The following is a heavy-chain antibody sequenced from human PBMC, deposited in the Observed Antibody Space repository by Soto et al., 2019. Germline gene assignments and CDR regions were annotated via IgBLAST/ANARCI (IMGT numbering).Heavy chain of an antibody. CDR2: ISGSGGST. Sequence: PGGSLRLSCAASGFTFSSYAMSWVRQAPGKGLEWVSAISGSGGSTYYADSVRGRFTISRDNSKNTLYLQMNSLRAEDTAVYYCAKDSPEYYYDSSGYSDAFDIWGQGTMVTVSS. CDR1: GFTFSSYA. CDR3: AKDSPEYYYDSSGYSDAFDI. V-gene: IGHV3-23*01. D-gene: IGHD3-22*01. J-gene: IGHJ3*02.